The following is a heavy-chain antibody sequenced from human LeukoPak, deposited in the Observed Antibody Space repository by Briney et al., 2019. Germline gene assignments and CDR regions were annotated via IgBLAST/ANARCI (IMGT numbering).Heavy chain of an antibody. CDR3: ARTRSGYNLFDY. V-gene: IGHV3-48*03. J-gene: IGHJ4*02. D-gene: IGHD5-24*01. Sequence: GGSLRLSCAASGFTFPYYEMNWIPQAPGKGLEWISYISRSGDTVSYADSVKGRFTISRDHAGNSLYLQMNSLRAEDTAVYYCARTRSGYNLFDYWGQGTLVTVSS. CDR2: ISRSGDTV. CDR1: GFTFPYYE.